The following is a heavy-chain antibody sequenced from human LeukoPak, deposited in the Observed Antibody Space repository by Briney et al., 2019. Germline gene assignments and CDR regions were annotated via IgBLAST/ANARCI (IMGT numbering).Heavy chain of an antibody. J-gene: IGHJ6*02. CDR2: ISNTGGST. CDR1: GFTFNSYA. CDR3: AKAPGYYYYYGMDV. V-gene: IGHV3-23*01. Sequence: GGSLRLSCVASGFTFNSYAMSWVRQAPGKGLEWVSSISNTGGSTYDADSVKGRFTISRDNSKNTLYLQMNSLGAEDTAVYYCAKAPGYYYYYGMDVWGHGTTVTVSS.